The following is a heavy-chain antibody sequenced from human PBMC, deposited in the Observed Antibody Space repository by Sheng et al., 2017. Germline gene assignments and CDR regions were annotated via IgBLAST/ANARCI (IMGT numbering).Heavy chain of an antibody. CDR2: IYHSGST. D-gene: IGHD6-19*01. CDR3: ARVDSSGWPYYYYGMDV. Sequence: QVQLQESGPGLVKPSETLSLTCTVSGYSISSGYYWGWIRQPPGKGLEWIGSIYHSGSTYYNPSLKSRVTISVDTSKNQFSLKLSSVTAADTAVYYCARVDSSGWPYYYYGMDVWGQGTTVTVSS. J-gene: IGHJ6*02. CDR1: GYSISSGYY. V-gene: IGHV4-38-2*02.